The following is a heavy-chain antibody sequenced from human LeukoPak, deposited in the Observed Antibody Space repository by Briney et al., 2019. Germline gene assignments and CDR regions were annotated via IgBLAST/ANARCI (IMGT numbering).Heavy chain of an antibody. CDR2: IYWDDDK. CDR1: GFSLSTSGVG. Sequence: SGPTLVKPTQTLTLTCTFSGFSLSTSGVGVGWIRQPPGKALEWLALIYWDDDKRYSPSLKSRLTITKDTSKNQVVLTMTNMDPVDTATYYCALRKGTYYYGSGSPYFDYWGQGTLVTVSS. CDR3: ALRKGTYYYGSGSPYFDY. J-gene: IGHJ4*02. V-gene: IGHV2-5*02. D-gene: IGHD3-10*01.